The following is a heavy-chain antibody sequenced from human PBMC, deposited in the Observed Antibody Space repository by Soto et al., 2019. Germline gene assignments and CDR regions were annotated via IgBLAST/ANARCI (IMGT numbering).Heavy chain of an antibody. CDR3: ASLPYYYDSSGYPKGGYYFDY. J-gene: IGHJ4*02. CDR2: INHSGST. D-gene: IGHD3-22*01. CDR1: GGSFSGYY. Sequence: LPETLSLTCAVYGGSFSGYYWSWIRQPPGKGLEWIGEINHSGSTNYNPSLKSRVTISVDTSKNQFSLKLSSVTAADTAVYYCASLPYYYDSSGYPKGGYYFDYWGQGTLVTVSS. V-gene: IGHV4-34*01.